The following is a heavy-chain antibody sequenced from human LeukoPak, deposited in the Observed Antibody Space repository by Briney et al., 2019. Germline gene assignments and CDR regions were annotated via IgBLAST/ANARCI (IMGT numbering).Heavy chain of an antibody. D-gene: IGHD5-18*01. Sequence: SETLSLTCTVSGYSISGGYYWGWIRQPPEKGLEWIGSIFQSGSTYYNPSLKSRATISVDTSKNQFSLKLNSVTAADTAVYYCARVAGGYSYRLDYWGQGTLVTVSS. CDR2: IFQSGST. J-gene: IGHJ4*02. CDR3: ARVAGGYSYRLDY. V-gene: IGHV4-38-2*02. CDR1: GYSISGGYY.